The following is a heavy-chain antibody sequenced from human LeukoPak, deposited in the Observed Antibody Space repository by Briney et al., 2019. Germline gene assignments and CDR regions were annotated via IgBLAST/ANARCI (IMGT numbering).Heavy chain of an antibody. CDR1: GYTFTSYY. V-gene: IGHV1-46*01. CDR2: INPSGGST. J-gene: IGHJ5*02. CDR3: ARADLGRTGAIWSGYESVDP. Sequence: ASVKVSCKASGYTFTSYYMHWVRQAPGQGLEWMGIINPSGGSTSYAQKFQGRVTMTRDTSTSTVYMELSSLRSEDTAVYYCARADLGRTGAIWSGYESVDPWGQGTLVTVSS. D-gene: IGHD3-3*01.